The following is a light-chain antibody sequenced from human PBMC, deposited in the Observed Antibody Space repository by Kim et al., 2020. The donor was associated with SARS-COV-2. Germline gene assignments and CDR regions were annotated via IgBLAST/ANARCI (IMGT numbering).Light chain of an antibody. Sequence: IQMTQSPSTLSASVGDRVTITCRASLGISRWLAWYQQKPRRAPKLLIYMASSLESGVPSRFTGSGSGTEFTLTISSLQPDDLGTYSCQQYYTYPYTFGQGTKLEI. V-gene: IGKV1-5*03. J-gene: IGKJ2*01. CDR2: MAS. CDR3: QQYYTYPYT. CDR1: LGISRW.